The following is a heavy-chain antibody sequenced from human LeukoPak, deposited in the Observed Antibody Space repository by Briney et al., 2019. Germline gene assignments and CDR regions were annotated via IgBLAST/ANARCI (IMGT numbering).Heavy chain of an antibody. Sequence: ASVKVSCKASGGTFSSYAISWVRQAPGQGLEWMGRIIPILGIANYAQKFQGRGTITADKSTSTAYMELSSLRSEDTAVYYCAREGIAAAGVFDYWGQGTLVTVSS. CDR3: AREGIAAAGVFDY. D-gene: IGHD6-13*01. V-gene: IGHV1-69*04. CDR2: IIPILGIA. J-gene: IGHJ4*02. CDR1: GGTFSSYA.